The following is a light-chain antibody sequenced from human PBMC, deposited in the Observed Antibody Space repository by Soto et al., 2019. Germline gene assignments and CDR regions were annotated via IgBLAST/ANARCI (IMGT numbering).Light chain of an antibody. CDR2: DND. Sequence: QAVVTQPPSVSAAPGQKVTISCSGSSSSSHIGHHSVSWYQHLPGTAPKLLSYDNDQRPSGIPARFSGSKSATSATLDITGLQTGDEADYYCGTWDTGLRAYVLGTGTKVTVL. J-gene: IGLJ1*01. CDR3: GTWDTGLRAYV. CDR1: SSSSHIGHHS. V-gene: IGLV1-51*01.